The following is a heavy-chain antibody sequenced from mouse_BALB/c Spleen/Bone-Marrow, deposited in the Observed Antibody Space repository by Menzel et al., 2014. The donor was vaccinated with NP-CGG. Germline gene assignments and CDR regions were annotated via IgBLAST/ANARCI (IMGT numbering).Heavy chain of an antibody. CDR3: ARSTGTXXX. J-gene: IGHJ2*01. Sequence: QVQLQQSGAELMKPGASVKISCKXTXXXFXXYXXEXXXXXPGXGLXWIGEILPGSGSTXXXXXXKGKATFPXDTSSNTAYMQLSXLXXXDSAVYYCARSTGTXXXXXQGTXXXVSS. CDR1: XXXFXXYX. D-gene: IGHD4-1*02. CDR2: ILPGSGST. V-gene: IGHV1-9*01.